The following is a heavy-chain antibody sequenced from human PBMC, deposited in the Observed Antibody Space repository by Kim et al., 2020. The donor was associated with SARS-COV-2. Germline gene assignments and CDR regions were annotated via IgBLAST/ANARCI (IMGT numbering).Heavy chain of an antibody. V-gene: IGHV3-74*01. D-gene: IGHD5-18*01. CDR3: ARGGEYNYDSLDY. Sequence: YADSVKGRFTISRDNAKNTVYLQMNSLTAEDTAVYYCARGGEYNYDSLDYWGQGTLVTVSS. J-gene: IGHJ4*02.